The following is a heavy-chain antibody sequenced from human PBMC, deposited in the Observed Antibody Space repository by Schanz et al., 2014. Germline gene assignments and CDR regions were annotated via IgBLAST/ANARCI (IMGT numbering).Heavy chain of an antibody. J-gene: IGHJ3*02. CDR2: ISSSSSTI. D-gene: IGHD3-10*01. CDR1: GLTFSDYY. CDR3: ARGIITMVRGGDVGAFDI. V-gene: IGHV3-11*04. Sequence: QVQLVESGGGLVKPGGSLRLSCAASGLTFSDYYMSWIRQAPGKGLEWVSYISSSSSTIYYADSVKGRFTISRDTSKNTLYLLLNSLRAEDTAVYYCARGIITMVRGGDVGAFDIWGQGTMVTVSS.